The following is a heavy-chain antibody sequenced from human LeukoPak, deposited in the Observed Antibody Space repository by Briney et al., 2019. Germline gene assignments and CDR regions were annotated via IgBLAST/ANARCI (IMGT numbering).Heavy chain of an antibody. CDR1: GYSFTSYW. CDR3: ARSKWLRLNYFDY. V-gene: IGHV5-51*01. J-gene: IGHJ4*02. CDR2: IYPGDSDT. Sequence: GESPKISCKGSGYSFTSYWIGWVRQMPGKGLEWMGIIYPGDSDTRYSPSFQGQVTISADKSISTAYLQWSSLKASDTAMYYCARSKWLRLNYFDYWGQGTLVTVSS. D-gene: IGHD5-12*01.